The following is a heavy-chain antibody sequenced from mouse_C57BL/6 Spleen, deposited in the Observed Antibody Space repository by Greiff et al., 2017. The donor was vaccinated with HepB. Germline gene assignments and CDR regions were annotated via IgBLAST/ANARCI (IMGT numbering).Heavy chain of an antibody. D-gene: IGHD4-1*01. Sequence: QVQLQESGPGLVQPSQSLSITCTVSGFSLTSYGVHWVRQSPGKGLEWLGVIWSGGSTDYNAAFISRLSISKDNSKSQVFFKMNSLQADDTAIYYCARKGGGNWGFAYWGQGTLVTVSA. CDR1: GFSLTSYG. CDR2: IWSGGST. J-gene: IGHJ3*01. V-gene: IGHV2-2*01. CDR3: ARKGGGNWGFAY.